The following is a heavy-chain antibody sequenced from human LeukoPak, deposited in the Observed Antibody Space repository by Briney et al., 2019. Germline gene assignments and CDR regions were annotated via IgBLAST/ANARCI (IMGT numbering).Heavy chain of an antibody. CDR2: IYSGGST. V-gene: IGHV3-53*01. D-gene: IGHD3-10*01. J-gene: IGHJ4*02. CDR3: AREIWFGESRSYCDY. Sequence: GGSLRLSCAASGFXVSNNYMSWVRQAPGKGLEWVLVIYSGGSTYYADSVKGRFTISRDNSKNTLNLQMNSLGGEDTAVYYCAREIWFGESRSYCDYWGQGTLVTVSS. CDR1: GFXVSNNY.